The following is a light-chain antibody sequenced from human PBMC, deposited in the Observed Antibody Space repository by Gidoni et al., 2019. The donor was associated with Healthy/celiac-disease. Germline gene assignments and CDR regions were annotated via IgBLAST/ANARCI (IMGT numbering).Light chain of an antibody. Sequence: DIVMTQYPLSLPVTSGEPASISCRSSQSLLHSNGYNYLDWYLQKQGQSPQLLIYLGSNRASGVPDRLSGSGAGTDFILKISRVEAEDVGVYYCMQALQTAWTFGQGTKVEIK. CDR1: QSLLHSNGYNY. J-gene: IGKJ1*01. CDR3: MQALQTAWT. V-gene: IGKV2-28*01. CDR2: LGS.